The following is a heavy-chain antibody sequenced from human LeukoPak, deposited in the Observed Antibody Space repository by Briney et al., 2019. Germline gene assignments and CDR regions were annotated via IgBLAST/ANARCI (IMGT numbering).Heavy chain of an antibody. Sequence: SETLSLTCTVSGGSISSYYWSWIRQPPGKGLEWIGYIYYSGSTNYNPSLKSRVTISVDTSKNQFSLKLSSVTAADTAVYYCASLGYCSGGSCYGFDYWGQGTLVTVSS. V-gene: IGHV4-59*01. CDR2: IYYSGST. J-gene: IGHJ4*02. CDR1: GGSISSYY. D-gene: IGHD2-15*01. CDR3: ASLGYCSGGSCYGFDY.